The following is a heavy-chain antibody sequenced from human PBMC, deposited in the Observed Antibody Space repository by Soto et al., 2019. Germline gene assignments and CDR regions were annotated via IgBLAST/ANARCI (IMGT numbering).Heavy chain of an antibody. V-gene: IGHV3-23*01. CDR1: GFTFSSYA. CDR2: IGGSGGST. CDR3: AKDPVFDYCSSTSCLDY. D-gene: IGHD2-2*01. Sequence: EVQLLESGGGLVQPGGSVRLSCAASGFTFSSYAMSWVREAPGKGPEWVSAIGGSGGSTYYADSVKGRFTISRDNSKNTLYLQVNSPRAKDTAVYYRAKDPVFDYCSSTSCLDYWCHGTLVTVSS. J-gene: IGHJ4*01.